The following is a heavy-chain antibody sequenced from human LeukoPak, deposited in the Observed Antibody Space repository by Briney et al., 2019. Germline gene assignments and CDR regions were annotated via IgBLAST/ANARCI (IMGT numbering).Heavy chain of an antibody. J-gene: IGHJ4*02. CDR2: ISGSGSST. CDR1: GFTFSSYA. D-gene: IGHD2-15*01. CDR3: AKDAQCSGGSCYLFHY. V-gene: IGHV3-23*01. Sequence: PGGSLRLSCAASGFTFSSYAMSWVRQAPGKGLEWVSVISGSGSSTYYADSVKGRFTISRDNSKNTMYLQMNGLSAEDTAVYYCAKDAQCSGGSCYLFHYWGQGTLVTVSS.